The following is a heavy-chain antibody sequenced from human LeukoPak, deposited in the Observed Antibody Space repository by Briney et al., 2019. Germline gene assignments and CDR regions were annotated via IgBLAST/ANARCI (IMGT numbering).Heavy chain of an antibody. CDR3: ARDERLLSFLK. Sequence: PRGSLRLSCAASGFTFSSYGMRWVRQAPGKGLEWVSGITGSGGSTYYADSVKGRFTISRDNSKNTLYLQMNSLRAEDTAIYYCARDERLLSFLKWGQGTLVTVSS. J-gene: IGHJ4*02. D-gene: IGHD3-3*01. V-gene: IGHV3-23*01. CDR2: ITGSGGST. CDR1: GFTFSSYG.